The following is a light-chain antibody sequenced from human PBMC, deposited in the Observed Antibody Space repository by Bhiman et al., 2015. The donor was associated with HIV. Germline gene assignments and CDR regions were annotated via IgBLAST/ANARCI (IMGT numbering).Light chain of an antibody. V-gene: IGLV6-57*01. CDR1: SGSIASTY. CDR2: ENN. CDR3: RSYDSSKNVI. Sequence: NFMLTQPHSVSESPGKTVIISCTRSSGSIASTYVQWYQQRPGSSPTIVIYENNQRPSGVPDRFSGSIDSSSNSASLTISGLKTEDEADYYCRSYDSSKNVIFGGGTKLTVL. J-gene: IGLJ2*01.